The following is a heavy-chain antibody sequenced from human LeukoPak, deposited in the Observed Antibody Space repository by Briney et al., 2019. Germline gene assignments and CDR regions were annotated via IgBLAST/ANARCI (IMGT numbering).Heavy chain of an antibody. CDR3: AKVGELAYCGGDCYRGFDF. CDR2: ISGSGGST. Sequence: HPGGSLRLSCAASGFTFSTYAMSWVRQAPGKGLEWVSTISGSGGSTYYADSVKGRFTISRDNSKNTLYLQMNSLRAEATAVYYCAKVGELAYCGGDCYRGFDFWGQGTLVTVSS. D-gene: IGHD2-21*02. J-gene: IGHJ4*02. V-gene: IGHV3-23*01. CDR1: GFTFSTYA.